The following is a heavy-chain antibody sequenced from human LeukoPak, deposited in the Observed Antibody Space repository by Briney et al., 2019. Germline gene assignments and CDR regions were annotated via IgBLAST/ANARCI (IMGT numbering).Heavy chain of an antibody. Sequence: SETLSLTCTVSGGSISSGDYYWSWIRQPPGKGLEWIGYIYNSGSTYYNPSLKSRLTISEDTSKNQFSLKLSSVTAADTAVYFCARHVTTVTFFDFWGQGTLVTVSS. D-gene: IGHD4-11*01. V-gene: IGHV4-30-4*01. J-gene: IGHJ4*02. CDR2: IYNSGST. CDR3: ARHVTTVTFFDF. CDR1: GGSISSGDYY.